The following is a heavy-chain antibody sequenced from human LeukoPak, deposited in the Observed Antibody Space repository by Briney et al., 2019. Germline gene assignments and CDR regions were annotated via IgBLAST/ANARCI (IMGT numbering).Heavy chain of an antibody. CDR1: GFTFSSYA. CDR2: ISGSGGST. Sequence: GGSLRLSCAASGFTFSSYAMSWVRQAPGKGLEWVSAISGSGGSTYYADSVKGRFTIPRDNSKNTLYLQMNSLRAEDTTVYYCAKDRSYSYDYWGQGTLVTVSS. V-gene: IGHV3-23*01. D-gene: IGHD5-18*01. J-gene: IGHJ4*02. CDR3: AKDRSYSYDY.